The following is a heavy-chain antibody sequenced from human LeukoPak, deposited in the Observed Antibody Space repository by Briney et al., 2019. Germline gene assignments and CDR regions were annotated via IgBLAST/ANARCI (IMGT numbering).Heavy chain of an antibody. Sequence: GESLQISCKGSGYSFTSSYIAWVRPMPRKGLEWMGIIYPGDSESTYSPSFQGQVTISADRSISTAYLQWSSLKASDTAMYYCARRAPVASSFDPWGQGTLVIVSS. CDR2: IYPGDSES. CDR1: GYSFTSSY. D-gene: IGHD5-12*01. J-gene: IGHJ5*02. V-gene: IGHV5-51*01. CDR3: ARRAPVASSFDP.